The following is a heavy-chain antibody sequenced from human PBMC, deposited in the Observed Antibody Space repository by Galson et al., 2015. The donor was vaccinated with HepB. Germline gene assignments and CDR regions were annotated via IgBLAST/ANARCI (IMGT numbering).Heavy chain of an antibody. CDR1: GISISGSQYS. Sequence: SETLSLTCDVSGISISGSQYSWGWIRQSPKKGLEWIGSIYYGGSTYFSPSFPSRVAMSVDTSKNQLSLTLSSVTAADTAVYHCARPLVLNGRFTPGVGPFHIWGHGTLVTVSA. J-gene: IGHJ3*02. CDR3: ARPLVLNGRFTPGVGPFHI. V-gene: IGHV4-39*01. D-gene: IGHD2-8*01. CDR2: IYYGGST.